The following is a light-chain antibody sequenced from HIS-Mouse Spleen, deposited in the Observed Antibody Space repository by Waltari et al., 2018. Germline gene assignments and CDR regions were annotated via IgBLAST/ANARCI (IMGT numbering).Light chain of an antibody. J-gene: IGKJ1*01. Sequence: EIVLTPSPGTLSLSPGERATLSCRASQSVSSSYLAWYPQKPGQAPRLLIYGASSRATGIPDRFSGSGSGTDFTLTISRLEPEDFAVYYCQQYGSSPPWPFGQGTKVEIK. CDR1: QSVSSSY. CDR2: GAS. V-gene: IGKV3-20*01. CDR3: QQYGSSPPWP.